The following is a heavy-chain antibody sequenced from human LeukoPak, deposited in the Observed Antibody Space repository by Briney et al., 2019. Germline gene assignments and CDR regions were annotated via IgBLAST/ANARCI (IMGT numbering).Heavy chain of an antibody. CDR3: ARHPQRAGSYRFDS. CDR2: IYPGDSTT. Sequence: KPGESLKISCKGSGYNFTSYWIGWVRQMPGKGLEWMGIIYPGDSTTQYSPSFQGQVTISADTSFNTAYLQWTSLKASDTAVYFCARHPQRAGSYRFDSWGQGTLVTVSS. V-gene: IGHV5-51*01. J-gene: IGHJ4*02. CDR1: GYNFTSYW. D-gene: IGHD3-10*01.